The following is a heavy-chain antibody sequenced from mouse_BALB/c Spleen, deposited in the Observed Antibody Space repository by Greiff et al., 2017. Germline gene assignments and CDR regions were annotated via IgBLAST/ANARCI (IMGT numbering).Heavy chain of an antibody. Sequence: VQLQQSGPELVKPGASVKISCKPSGYTFTEYTMHWVKQSHGKSLEWIGNIYPGSGSTNYDEKFKSKATLTVDTSSSTAYMQLSSLTSEDSAVYYCTRDGYYYFDYWGQGTTLTVSS. J-gene: IGHJ2*01. D-gene: IGHD2-3*01. CDR2: IYPGSGST. CDR1: GYTFTEYT. V-gene: IGHV1-83*01. CDR3: TRDGYYYFDY.